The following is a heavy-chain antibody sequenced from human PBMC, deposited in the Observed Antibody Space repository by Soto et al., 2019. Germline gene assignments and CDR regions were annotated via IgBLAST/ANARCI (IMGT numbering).Heavy chain of an antibody. CDR3: YGSGSYYTDDIGNY. CDR1: GGSISSSSYY. V-gene: IGHV4-39*01. CDR2: IYYSGST. J-gene: IGHJ4*02. Sequence: SETLSLTCTVSGGSISSSSYYWGWIRQPPGKGLEWIGSIYYSGSTYYNPSLKSRVTISVDTSKNQFSLKLSSVTAADTAVYYCYGSGSYYTDDIGNYWGQGTLVTVSS. D-gene: IGHD3-10*01.